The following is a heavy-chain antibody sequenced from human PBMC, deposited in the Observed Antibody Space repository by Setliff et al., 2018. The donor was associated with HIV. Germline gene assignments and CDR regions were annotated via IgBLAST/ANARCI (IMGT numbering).Heavy chain of an antibody. CDR2: IIPVFGTV. V-gene: IGHV1-69*13. CDR1: GGTFSSHL. D-gene: IGHD3-22*01. Sequence: GASVKVSCKASGGTFSSHLITWVRQAPGQGLEWVGGIIPVFGTVTYAQKFQGRVKISADEWTNTAYMELNSLRSEGTAMFYCVRDKKGNYDSSGYFYSDGFDIWGQGTMVTVSS. CDR3: VRDKKGNYDSSGYFYSDGFDI. J-gene: IGHJ3*02.